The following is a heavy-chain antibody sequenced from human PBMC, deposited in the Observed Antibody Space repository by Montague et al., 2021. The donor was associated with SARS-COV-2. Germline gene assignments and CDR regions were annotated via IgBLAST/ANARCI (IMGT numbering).Heavy chain of an antibody. J-gene: IGHJ4*02. CDR3: ARDNYYYDTSGYPDY. CDR2: ISSSGITI. Sequence: SLSLSWAASGFTFSSYEMNWLRQAPGKGLEWVSYISSSGITIYYADSVRGRFTIFRDNAKNSLYLQMNSLRAEDTAVYYCARDNYYYDTSGYPDYWGQGTLVTVSS. CDR1: GFTFSSYE. V-gene: IGHV3-48*03. D-gene: IGHD3-22*01.